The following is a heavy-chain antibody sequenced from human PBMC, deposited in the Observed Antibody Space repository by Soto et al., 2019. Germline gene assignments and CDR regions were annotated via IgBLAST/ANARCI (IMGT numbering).Heavy chain of an antibody. Sequence: EVQLLESGGGLVQPGGSLRLSCAASGFTFSTYAMSWVRQAPGKGLEWVSTTTTRGGNTYYADSVQGRFTISRDNSKNTLYLQMNSLRAEDTAVYYCAGRYCTNGVCYTNYYYYIDVWGKGTTVTVSS. CDR1: GFTFSTYA. CDR3: AGRYCTNGVCYTNYYYYIDV. V-gene: IGHV3-23*01. D-gene: IGHD2-8*01. CDR2: TTTRGGNT. J-gene: IGHJ6*03.